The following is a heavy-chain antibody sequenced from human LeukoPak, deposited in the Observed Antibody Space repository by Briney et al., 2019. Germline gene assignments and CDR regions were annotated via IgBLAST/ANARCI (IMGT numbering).Heavy chain of an antibody. CDR3: ARDRGGDYDFWSGYYYYYYMDV. V-gene: IGHV4-4*07. J-gene: IGHJ6*03. D-gene: IGHD3-3*01. CDR2: IYTSGST. CDR1: GGSFSGYY. Sequence: PSETLSLTCAVYGGSFSGYYWSWIRQPAGKGLEWIGRIYTSGSTNYNPSLKSRVTMSVDTSKNQFSLKLSSVTAADTAVYYCARDRGGDYDFWSGYYYYYYMDVWGKGTTVTVSS.